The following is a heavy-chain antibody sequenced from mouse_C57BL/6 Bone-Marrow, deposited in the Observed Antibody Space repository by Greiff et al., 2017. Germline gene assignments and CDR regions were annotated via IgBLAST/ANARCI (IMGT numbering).Heavy chain of an antibody. V-gene: IGHV14-4*01. D-gene: IGHD1-3*01. CDR3: TTRYKHC. Sequence: EVQLQQSGAELVRPGASVKLSCTASGFNIKDDYMHWVKQRPEQGLEWIGWIDPENGDTEYASKFQGKATITADTSSNTAYLQLSSLTSEDTAVYYCTTRYKHCWGQGTSVTVSS. J-gene: IGHJ4*01. CDR1: GFNIKDDY. CDR2: IDPENGDT.